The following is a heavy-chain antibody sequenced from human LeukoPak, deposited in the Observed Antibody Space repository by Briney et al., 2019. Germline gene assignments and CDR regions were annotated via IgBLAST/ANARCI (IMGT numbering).Heavy chain of an antibody. CDR3: ATGWAYGVIIMPPGY. Sequence: ASVKVSCKASGYHFTDLYMHWVRQAPGQGLEWMGWINPNSDVTNYAQKFQGRVTMTTDTSNNTAYMEVSRLTFDDTAIYYCATGWAYGVIIMPPGYWGQGTLVTVSS. J-gene: IGHJ4*02. CDR2: INPNSDVT. V-gene: IGHV1-2*02. CDR1: GYHFTDLY. D-gene: IGHD3-10*01.